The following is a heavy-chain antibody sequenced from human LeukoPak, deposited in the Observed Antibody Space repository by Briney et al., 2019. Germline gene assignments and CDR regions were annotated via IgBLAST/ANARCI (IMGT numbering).Heavy chain of an antibody. D-gene: IGHD2-21*02. CDR2: ISGSGGST. CDR1: GFTFSSYA. CDR3: AKDRAYCGGDCYSTNTDY. V-gene: IGHV3-23*01. Sequence: GGSLRLSCAASGFTFSSYAMSWVRQAPGKGQEWVSAISGSGGSTYYADSVKGRFTISRDNSKNTLYLQMNSLRGEDTAVYYCAKDRAYCGGDCYSTNTDYWGQGTLVTFSS. J-gene: IGHJ4*02.